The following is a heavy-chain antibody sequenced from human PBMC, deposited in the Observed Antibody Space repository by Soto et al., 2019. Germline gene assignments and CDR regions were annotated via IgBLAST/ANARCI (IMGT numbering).Heavy chain of an antibody. J-gene: IGHJ1*01. V-gene: IGHV1-2*04. CDR2: INPNSGGT. D-gene: IGHD1-26*01. CDR1: GYTSTGYY. CDR3: ASSMGATIRYFQH. Sequence: ASVKVSCKASGYTSTGYYMHWVRQAPGQGLEWMGWINPNSGGTNYAQKFQGWVTMTRDTSISTAYMELSRLRSDDTAVYYCASSMGATIRYFQHWGQGTLVTVSS.